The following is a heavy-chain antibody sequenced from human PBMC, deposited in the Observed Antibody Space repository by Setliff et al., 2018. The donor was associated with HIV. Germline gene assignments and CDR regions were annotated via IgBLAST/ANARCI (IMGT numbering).Heavy chain of an antibody. CDR1: GGSISSSNW. D-gene: IGHD3-10*01. Sequence: ASETLSLTCAVSGGSISSSNWWSWVRQPPGKGLEWIGEIYHSGSTNYNPSPKSRVTISVDKSKNQFSLKLSSVTAADTAVYYCARDSGILWFGELLQAFDIWGQGTMVTVSS. CDR3: ARDSGILWFGELLQAFDI. J-gene: IGHJ3*02. V-gene: IGHV4-4*02. CDR2: IYHSGST.